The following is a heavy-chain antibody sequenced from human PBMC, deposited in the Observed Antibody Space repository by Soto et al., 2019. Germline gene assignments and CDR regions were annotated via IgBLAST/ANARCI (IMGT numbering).Heavy chain of an antibody. D-gene: IGHD2-21*02. J-gene: IGHJ6*02. CDR1: GFTFSSYG. CDR3: AKDRRETPIQVVTAKSDYYYGMDV. Sequence: QVQLVESGGGVVQPGRSLRLSCAASGFTFSSYGMHWVRQAPGKGLEWVAVISYDGSNKYYADSVKGRFTISRDNSKNTLYLQMNSLRAEDTAVNYCAKDRRETPIQVVTAKSDYYYGMDVWGQGTTVTVSS. CDR2: ISYDGSNK. V-gene: IGHV3-30*18.